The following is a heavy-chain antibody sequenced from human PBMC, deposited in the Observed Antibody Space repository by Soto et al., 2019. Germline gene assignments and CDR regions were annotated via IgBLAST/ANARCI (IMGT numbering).Heavy chain of an antibody. J-gene: IGHJ6*02. V-gene: IGHV6-1*01. CDR3: ARDSLWIAVARTHYYFGMDV. Sequence: SQTLSLTCAISGDSVSSNSAAWNWIRQSPSRGLEWLGRTYYRSKWYNDYAVSVKSRITINPDTSKNQFSLQLNSVTPEDTAVYYCARDSLWIAVARTHYYFGMDVLGQGTTVTVSS. CDR2: TYYRSKWYN. D-gene: IGHD6-19*01. CDR1: GDSVSSNSAA.